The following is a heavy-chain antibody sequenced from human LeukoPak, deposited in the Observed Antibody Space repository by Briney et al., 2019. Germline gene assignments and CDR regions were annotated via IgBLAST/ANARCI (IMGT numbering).Heavy chain of an antibody. J-gene: IGHJ4*02. CDR1: GFTFSSYG. D-gene: IGHD3-10*01. CDR2: ISGSGGST. CDR3: AKVPGTYYGSGSFPYYFDY. V-gene: IGHV3-23*01. Sequence: PGGSLRLSCAASGFTFSSYGMSWVRQAPGQGLEWVSAISGSGGSTYYADSAKGRFTISRDNSKNTLYLQMNSLRAEDTDVYYCAKVPGTYYGSGSFPYYFDYWGQGTLVTVSS.